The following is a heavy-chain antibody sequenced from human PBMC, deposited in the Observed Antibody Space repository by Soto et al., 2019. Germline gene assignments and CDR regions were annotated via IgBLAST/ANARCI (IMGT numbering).Heavy chain of an antibody. CDR1: GGTFSSYA. V-gene: IGHV1-69*01. CDR3: ARSQGSSTSLEIYYYYYYGMDV. J-gene: IGHJ6*02. D-gene: IGHD2-2*01. Sequence: QVQLVQSGAEVKKPGSSVKVPCKASGGTFSSYAISWVRQAPGQGLEWMRGIIPISGTANYAQKFQGRVTITADESTSTAYMELSSLRSEDTAVYYCARSQGSSTSLEIYYYYYYGMDVWGQGTTVTVSS. CDR2: IIPISGTA.